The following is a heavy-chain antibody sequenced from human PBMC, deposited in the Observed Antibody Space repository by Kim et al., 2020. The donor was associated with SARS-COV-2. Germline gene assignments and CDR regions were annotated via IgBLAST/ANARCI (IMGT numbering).Heavy chain of an antibody. CDR3: SRTSSSSDY. Sequence: WYNGYAVSMKSRIAINPDTSKNQFSLQLNSVTPEDTAVYYCSRTSSSSDYWGQGTLVTVSS. V-gene: IGHV6-1*01. CDR2: WYN. J-gene: IGHJ4*02. D-gene: IGHD6-6*01.